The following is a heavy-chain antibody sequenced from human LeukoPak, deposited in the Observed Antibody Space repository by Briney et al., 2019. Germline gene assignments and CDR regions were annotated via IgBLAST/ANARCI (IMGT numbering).Heavy chain of an antibody. D-gene: IGHD5-24*01. V-gene: IGHV3-23*01. CDR3: AKDMIPDGYNSVDD. CDR2: IVADGGLT. CDR1: GFTFSGFA. Sequence: GGSLRLSCAASGFTFSGFAMNWVRQAPGKGLEWVSDIVADGGLTHYADSVKGRFTISRDKYKSRVYLQMHRLRVDDTAVYSCAKDMIPDGYNSVDDWGQGTPVTVSS. J-gene: IGHJ4*02.